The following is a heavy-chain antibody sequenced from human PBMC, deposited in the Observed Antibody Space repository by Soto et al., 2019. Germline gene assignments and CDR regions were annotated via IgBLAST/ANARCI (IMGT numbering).Heavy chain of an antibody. CDR1: GGSINNHY. Sequence: PSETLSLTCTFSGGSINNHYWSLIRQPPGKGLEWLGYVYYNGITNYNPSLKSRVTMSVDTSKNQVSLNLTSLTAADTATYYCGRANWYSEYWGQGIPVTVSS. CDR2: VYYNGIT. D-gene: IGHD7-27*01. V-gene: IGHV4-59*11. J-gene: IGHJ4*02. CDR3: GRANWYSEY.